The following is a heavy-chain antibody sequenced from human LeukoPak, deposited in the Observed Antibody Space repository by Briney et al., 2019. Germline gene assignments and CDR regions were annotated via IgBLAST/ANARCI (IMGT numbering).Heavy chain of an antibody. J-gene: IGHJ4*02. D-gene: IGHD2-21*01. V-gene: IGHV3-30*02. CDR3: AKDWGGVPPFDY. CDR2: IRYDGSNK. CDR1: GFTFSSYG. Sequence: PGGSLRLSCAASGFTFSSYGMHWVRQAPGKGLEWVTFIRYDGSNKYYADSVKGRFTISRDNSKNTLYLQMNSLRAEDTAVYYCAKDWGGVPPFDYWGQGTLVTVSS.